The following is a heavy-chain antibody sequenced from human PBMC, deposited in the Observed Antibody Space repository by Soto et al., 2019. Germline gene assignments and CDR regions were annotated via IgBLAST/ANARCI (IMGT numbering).Heavy chain of an antibody. Sequence: QVQLQQWGAGLLKPSETLSLTCAVYGGSFSGYQWTWIRQTPGKGLEWIGEINDSGNINYNPSLKGRVTILLDSPKKQISLRLSSVTAADSAVYYCARGLILCFGELSRRGGYYYYMDVWCKGTTVTVSS. V-gene: IGHV4-34*01. CDR1: GGSFSGYQ. J-gene: IGHJ6*03. CDR3: ARGLILCFGELSRRGGYYYYMDV. CDR2: INDSGNI. D-gene: IGHD3-10*01.